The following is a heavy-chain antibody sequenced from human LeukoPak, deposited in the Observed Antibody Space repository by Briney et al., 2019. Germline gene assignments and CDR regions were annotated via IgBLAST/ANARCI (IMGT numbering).Heavy chain of an antibody. V-gene: IGHV3-7*01. CDR2: INPAGSET. CDR3: ARFGYVAAVDV. D-gene: IGHD2-15*01. Sequence: GGSLRLSCAASGFSFSAYWMTWVRQAPGTGLEWVANINPAGSETYYVDPVKGRFSISRDNAKNLVYPQMNSLRAEDTAVYHCARFGYVAAVDVWGQGTPVTVSS. J-gene: IGHJ4*02. CDR1: GFSFSAYW.